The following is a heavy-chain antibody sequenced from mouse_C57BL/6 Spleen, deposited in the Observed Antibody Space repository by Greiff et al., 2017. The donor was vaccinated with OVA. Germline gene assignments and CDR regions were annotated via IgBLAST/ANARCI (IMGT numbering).Heavy chain of an antibody. D-gene: IGHD2-4*01. V-gene: IGHV1-19*01. CDR2: INPYNGGT. J-gene: IGHJ2*01. CDR3: AKVYDYDGYYFDY. Sequence: EVQLQQSGPVLVKPGASVKMSCKASGYTFTDYYMNWVKQSPGKSLEWIGVINPYNGGTSYNQKFKGQATLTVDKSSSTDYMELNSLTSEDSAVYYCAKVYDYDGYYFDYWGQGTTLTVSS. CDR1: GYTFTDYY.